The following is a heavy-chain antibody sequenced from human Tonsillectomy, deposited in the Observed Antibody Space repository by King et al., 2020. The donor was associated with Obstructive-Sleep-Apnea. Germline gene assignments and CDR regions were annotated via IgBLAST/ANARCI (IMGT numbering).Heavy chain of an antibody. CDR3: ARDQGVVGGTGGFDY. J-gene: IGHJ4*02. D-gene: IGHD2-2*01. CDR2: INPSGGST. V-gene: IGHV1-46*01. CDR1: GYTFTSYY. Sequence: QLVQSGAEVKKPGASVKVSCKSSGYTFTSYYMHWVRQAPGQGLEWMGIINPSGGSTSYAQKFQGRVTMTRDTSTSTVYMELSSLRSEDTAVYYCARDQGVVGGTGGFDYWGQGTLVTVSS.